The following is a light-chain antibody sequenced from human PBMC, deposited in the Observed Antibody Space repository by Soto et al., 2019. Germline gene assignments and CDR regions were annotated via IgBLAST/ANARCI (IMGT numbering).Light chain of an antibody. CDR2: SAS. V-gene: IGKV1-12*01. CDR1: QNIDNW. Sequence: DIQMTQSPSSVSASVGDRVTITCRASQNIDNWLAWYQQKPGKAPHLLIYSASTLQNGVPSRFSGSGSGTDFTLTICSLQPEDFATYYCKQCNSFPITLGQGTRLVIK. J-gene: IGKJ5*01. CDR3: KQCNSFPIT.